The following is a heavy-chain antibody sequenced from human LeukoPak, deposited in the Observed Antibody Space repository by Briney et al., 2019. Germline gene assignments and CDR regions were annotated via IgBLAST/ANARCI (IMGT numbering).Heavy chain of an antibody. CDR3: AKGGYSYDSSGHNYFDY. CDR1: GFTFSSCT. CDR2: ISTSSSYI. J-gene: IGHJ4*02. Sequence: GGSLRLSCSASGFTFSSCTMNWVRQAPGKGLEWVSSISTSSSYIYYADSVKGRFTISRDNAKNSLHLQMNSLRAEDAVVYYCAKGGYSYDSSGHNYFDYWGQGTLVTVSS. D-gene: IGHD3-22*01. V-gene: IGHV3-21*01.